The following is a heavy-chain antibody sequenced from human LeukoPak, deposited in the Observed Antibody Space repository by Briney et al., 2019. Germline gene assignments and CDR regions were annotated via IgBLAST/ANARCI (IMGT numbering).Heavy chain of an antibody. CDR1: GFTFNRYG. Sequence: GGSLRLSCAASGFTFNRYGMHWVRQALGKGLECVAFIRYDESHRFYGDSVRGRFTISRDNSKNTLYLQMNSLRAEDTAVYYCAKDYSTNNWNEGIGYWGQGTLVTVSS. D-gene: IGHD1-20*01. V-gene: IGHV3-30*02. CDR2: IRYDESHR. CDR3: AKDYSTNNWNEGIGY. J-gene: IGHJ4*02.